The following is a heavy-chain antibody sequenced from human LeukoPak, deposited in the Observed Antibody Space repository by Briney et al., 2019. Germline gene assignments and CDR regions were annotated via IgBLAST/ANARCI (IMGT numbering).Heavy chain of an antibody. CDR1: GFTFSDYW. J-gene: IGHJ4*02. Sequence: PGGSLRLSCAGSGFTFSDYWMTWVRQAPGKGLEWVANIKKDGSETYYVDYVKGRFTISRDNAQNTVYLQMDSLRDEDTAVYYCARDFHSIDLWGQGTLVTVSS. D-gene: IGHD2/OR15-2a*01. CDR2: IKKDGSET. V-gene: IGHV3-7*01. CDR3: ARDFHSIDL.